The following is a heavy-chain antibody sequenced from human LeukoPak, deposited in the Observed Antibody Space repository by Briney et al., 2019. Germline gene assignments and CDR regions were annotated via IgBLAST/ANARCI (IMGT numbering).Heavy chain of an antibody. Sequence: PGGSLRLSCAASGFTFSSYEMNWVRQAPGKGGEGVSYISSSATTIYYAHSMQGRFTISTDNAKNSLYLQMNSLRAEDTAVYYCARDGYSSGWYLDYMDVWGKGTTVTVSS. CDR1: GFTFSSYE. V-gene: IGHV3-48*03. CDR2: ISSSATTI. CDR3: ARDGYSSGWYLDYMDV. J-gene: IGHJ6*03. D-gene: IGHD6-19*01.